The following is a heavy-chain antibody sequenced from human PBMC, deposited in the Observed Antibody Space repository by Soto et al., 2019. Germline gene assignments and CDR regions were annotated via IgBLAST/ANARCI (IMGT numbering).Heavy chain of an antibody. J-gene: IGHJ5*02. CDR2: IYYSGGT. CDR3: ARDRSGWELS. Sequence: TLSLTCTVSGGSISSGDYYWSWIRQPPGKGLEWIGYIYYSGGTYYNPSLKSRVTISVDTFKNQFSLKLSSVTAADTAVYYCARDRSGWELSWGQGTLVTVSS. CDR1: GGSISSGDYY. D-gene: IGHD1-26*01. V-gene: IGHV4-30-4*01.